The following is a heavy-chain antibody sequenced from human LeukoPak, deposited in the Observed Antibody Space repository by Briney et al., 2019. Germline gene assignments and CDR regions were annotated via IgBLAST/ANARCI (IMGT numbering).Heavy chain of an antibody. J-gene: IGHJ5*02. CDR2: ISRSGDST. CDR3: TNRPGWFDP. Sequence: GGSLRLSCAASGLTFNNYGMSWVRQAPGKGLQWVSAISRSGDSTYYADSVKGRFTISRDNSKNTLYLQINSLRAGDTAVYYCTNRPGWFDPWGQGTLVTVSS. D-gene: IGHD1-14*01. V-gene: IGHV3-23*01. CDR1: GLTFNNYG.